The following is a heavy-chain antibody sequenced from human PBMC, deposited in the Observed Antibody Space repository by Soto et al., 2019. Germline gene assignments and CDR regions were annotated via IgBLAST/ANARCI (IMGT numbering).Heavy chain of an antibody. V-gene: IGHV1-69*01. Sequence: QVQLVQSGAEVKKPGSSVKVSCKISGGTFSRYSISWVRQAPGQGLEWMGGIVPIFGTRNYAQKFQDRVTITTDESATTAHMELSNLRSEDTAVYYCARPYEGGYSSNHHYYYALDVLGQGTAVTVSS. CDR2: IVPIFGTR. D-gene: IGHD3-22*01. J-gene: IGHJ6*02. CDR3: ARPYEGGYSSNHHYYYALDV. CDR1: GGTFSRYS.